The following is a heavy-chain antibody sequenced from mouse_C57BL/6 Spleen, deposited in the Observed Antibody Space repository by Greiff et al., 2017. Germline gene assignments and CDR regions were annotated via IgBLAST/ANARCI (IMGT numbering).Heavy chain of an antibody. J-gene: IGHJ1*03. D-gene: IGHD2-5*01. CDR1: GYTFTSYW. CDR3: AGGSKRYFDG. CDR2: IDPTDSST. Sequence: QVQLQQPGAELVMPGASVKLSCKASGYTFTSYWMHWVKQRPGQGLEWIGEIDPTDSSTNYNQKFKGKSTLTVDKSSSTAYMQLSSLTSEDSAVYYGAGGSKRYFDGWGTGTTVTVSS. V-gene: IGHV1-69*01.